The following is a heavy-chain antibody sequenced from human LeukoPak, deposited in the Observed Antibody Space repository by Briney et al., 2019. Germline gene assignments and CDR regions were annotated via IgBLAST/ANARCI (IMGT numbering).Heavy chain of an antibody. V-gene: IGHV3-23*01. CDR1: GFTFSNYA. J-gene: IGHJ4*02. CDR2: LSSSGDTT. D-gene: IGHD3-22*01. Sequence: GGSLRLSCAASGFTFSNYAMNWVRQAPGKGLEWVSVLSSSGDTTYYADSARGRFTISRDNSKNTLYLQMNSLRAEDTAVYYCAKGRSGYYLVDYWGQGTLVTVSS. CDR3: AKGRSGYYLVDY.